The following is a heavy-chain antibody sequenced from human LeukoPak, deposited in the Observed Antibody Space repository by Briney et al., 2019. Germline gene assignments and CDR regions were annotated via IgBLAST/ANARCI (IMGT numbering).Heavy chain of an antibody. V-gene: IGHV3-23*01. CDR1: GFTFIDYA. J-gene: IGHJ4*02. Sequence: PGGSLILSCAASGFTFIDYAMSWVRQAPEKGLEWVSTISHVGGTYYADSVRGRFTISRDDSKNMVYLQMDSLRAEDTAVYYCAKDREYDDSCDYNGWGQGTLVTVSS. CDR2: ISHVGGT. CDR3: AKDREYDDSCDYNG. D-gene: IGHD3-22*01.